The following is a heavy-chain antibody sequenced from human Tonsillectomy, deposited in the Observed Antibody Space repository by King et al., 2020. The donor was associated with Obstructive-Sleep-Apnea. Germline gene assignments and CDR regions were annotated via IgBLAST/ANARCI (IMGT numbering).Heavy chain of an antibody. CDR3: AREGTVTKRRWFDP. J-gene: IGHJ5*02. D-gene: IGHD4-17*01. CDR2: INHSGST. V-gene: IGHV4-34*01. Sequence: VQLQQWGAGLLKPSETLSLTCAVYGGSFSGYYCSWIRQPPGKGLEWIGEINHSGSTNYNPSLKSRVTISVDTSKNQFYRKLSSVTAADTAVYYCAREGTVTKRRWFDPWGQGTLVTVSS. CDR1: GGSFSGYY.